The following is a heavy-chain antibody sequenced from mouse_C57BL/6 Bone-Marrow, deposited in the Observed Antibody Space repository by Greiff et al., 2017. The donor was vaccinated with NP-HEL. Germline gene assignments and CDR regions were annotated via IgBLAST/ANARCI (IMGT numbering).Heavy chain of an antibody. CDR2: ISSGGDYI. CDR1: GFTFSSYA. V-gene: IGHV5S21*01. CDR3: ARGAYYGSPYYCDY. Sequence: EVKLVESGEGLVKPGGSLKLSCAASGFTFSSYAMSWVRQTPEKRLEWVAYISSGGDYIYYADTVKGRFTISRDNARNTLYLQMSSLKSEDTAMYYCARGAYYGSPYYCDYWGQGTTLTVSS. D-gene: IGHD1-1*01. J-gene: IGHJ2*01.